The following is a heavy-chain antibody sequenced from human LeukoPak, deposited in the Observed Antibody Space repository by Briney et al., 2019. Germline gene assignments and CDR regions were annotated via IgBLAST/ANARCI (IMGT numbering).Heavy chain of an antibody. D-gene: IGHD5-12*01. CDR2: IYYSGST. Sequence: SETLSLTCAVSGGSISSGGYSWSWIRQPPGKGLEWIGYIYYSGSTYYNPSLKSRVTISVDKSKNQFSLKLSSVTAADTAVYYCAREHIYSGYDYEGNWFDPWGQGTLVTVSS. CDR1: GGSISSGGYS. V-gene: IGHV4-30-4*07. J-gene: IGHJ5*02. CDR3: AREHIYSGYDYEGNWFDP.